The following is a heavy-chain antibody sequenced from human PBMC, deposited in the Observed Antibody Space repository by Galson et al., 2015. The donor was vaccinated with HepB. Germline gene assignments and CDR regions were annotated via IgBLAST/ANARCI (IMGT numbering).Heavy chain of an antibody. J-gene: IGHJ6*04. V-gene: IGHV3-74*01. CDR1: GFTFSIYW. D-gene: IGHD5-24*01. CDR3: ARDANYKGDV. CDR2: IKSDGTST. Sequence: SLRLSCAASGFTFSIYWMHWVRQAPGKGLEWVSRIKSDGTSTIYADSVKGRFTISRDNARNTVYLQMNSLRVEDTAVYYCARDANYKGDVWGIGTTVTVSS.